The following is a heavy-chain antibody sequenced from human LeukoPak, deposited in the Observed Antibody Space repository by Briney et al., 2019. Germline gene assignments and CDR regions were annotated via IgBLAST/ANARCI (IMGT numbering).Heavy chain of an antibody. CDR3: ARGGRFGDREMMDY. CDR1: GYTFTSYG. Sequence: ASVKVSCMASGYTFTSYGISWVRHAPGQGLEWMGWISAYNGNTNYARKLQGRVTTTTDTSTSNAYMELRRLRSADTAVYYCARGGRFGDREMMDYWGQGTLVTVSS. V-gene: IGHV1-18*01. CDR2: ISAYNGNT. D-gene: IGHD3-10*01. J-gene: IGHJ4*02.